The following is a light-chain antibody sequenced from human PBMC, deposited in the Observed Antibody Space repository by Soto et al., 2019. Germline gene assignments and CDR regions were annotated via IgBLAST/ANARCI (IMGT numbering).Light chain of an antibody. CDR3: QQYGSSPLT. V-gene: IGKV3-20*01. Sequence: EIVLTQSPGTLSLSPGERATLSCRASQSVSSSSLAWYQHQPGQAPRLLVYGASSRATGIPDRFSGSGSGTDFTLTISRLEPEDFALYYCQQYGSSPLTFGQGTKVHIK. CDR1: QSVSSSS. J-gene: IGKJ1*01. CDR2: GAS.